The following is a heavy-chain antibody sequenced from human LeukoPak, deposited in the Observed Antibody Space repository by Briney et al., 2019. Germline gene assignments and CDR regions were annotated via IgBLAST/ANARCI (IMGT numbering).Heavy chain of an antibody. D-gene: IGHD2-2*01. CDR2: ISSSSSYI. V-gene: IGHV3-21*01. J-gene: IGHJ6*02. CDR1: GSTFSSYS. CDR3: ARYRCHCSSTSCLLYGMDV. Sequence: GGSLRLSCAASGSTFSSYSMNWVRQAPGKGLEWVSSISSSSSYIYYADSVKGRFTISRDNAKNSPYLQMNSLRAEDTAVYYCARYRCHCSSTSCLLYGMDVWGQGTTVTVSS.